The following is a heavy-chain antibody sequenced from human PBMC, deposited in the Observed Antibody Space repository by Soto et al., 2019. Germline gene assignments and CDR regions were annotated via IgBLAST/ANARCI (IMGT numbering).Heavy chain of an antibody. CDR2: IWYDGSNK. J-gene: IGHJ4*02. D-gene: IGHD1-7*01. CDR3: ARASNSGPYFDY. Sequence: GSLRLSCAASGFTFSSYGMHWVRQAPGKGLEWVAVIWYDGSNKYYADSVKGRFTISRDNSKNTLYLQMNSLRAEDTAVYYCARASNSGPYFDYWGQGTLVTVS. V-gene: IGHV3-33*01. CDR1: GFTFSSYG.